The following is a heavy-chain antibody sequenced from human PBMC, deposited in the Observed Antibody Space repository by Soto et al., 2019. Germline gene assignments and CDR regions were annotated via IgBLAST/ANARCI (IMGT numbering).Heavy chain of an antibody. D-gene: IGHD2-21*01. CDR3: PREPKGDYVGYFDT. CDR1: GDTISTGGYT. CDR2: TYHSGNP. V-gene: IGHV4-30-2*01. J-gene: IGHJ4*02. Sequence: QLQLQESGSRLVKSLETLSLTCAVSGDTISTGGYTCAWIRQPPGKALEWLGHTYHSGNPYCNPARDRRGSIAVERSKTQFSPKGRSGTDADTPVYYCPREPKGDYVGYFDTRRQGIQVTVSS.